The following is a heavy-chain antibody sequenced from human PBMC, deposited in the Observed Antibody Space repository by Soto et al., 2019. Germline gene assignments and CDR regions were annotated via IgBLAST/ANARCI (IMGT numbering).Heavy chain of an antibody. J-gene: IGHJ5*02. V-gene: IGHV4-31*03. CDR2: IYYSGST. CDR1: GGSISSGGYY. Sequence: PSETLSLTCTVSGGSISSGGYYWSWIRQHPGKGLEWIGYIYYSGSTYYNPSLKSRVTISVDTSKNQFSLKLSSVTAADTAVYYCARTTLGYLPLYFDPWGQGTLVTVSS. CDR3: ARTTLGYLPLYFDP. D-gene: IGHD1-1*01.